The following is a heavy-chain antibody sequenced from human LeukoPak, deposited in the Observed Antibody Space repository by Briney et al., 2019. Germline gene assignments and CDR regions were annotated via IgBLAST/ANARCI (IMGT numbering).Heavy chain of an antibody. Sequence: SETLSLTCTVSGDSMSTSYWSWIRQPLGKGLEWIGYFYHSGTDYNPSLKSRVTISGDMSNNQFSLKLSSMTAADTAIYYCARGWRGDHFDYWGQGTLVSVSS. CDR1: GDSMSTSY. CDR3: ARGWRGDHFDY. J-gene: IGHJ4*02. CDR2: FYHSGT. D-gene: IGHD3-16*01. V-gene: IGHV4-59*12.